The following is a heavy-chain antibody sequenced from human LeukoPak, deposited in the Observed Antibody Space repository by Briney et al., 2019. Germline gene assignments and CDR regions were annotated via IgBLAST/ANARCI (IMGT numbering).Heavy chain of an antibody. CDR3: ASARYYYDSSGYYYSGLDAFDI. V-gene: IGHV1-2*02. J-gene: IGHJ3*02. D-gene: IGHD3-22*01. CDR2: INPNSGGT. CDR1: GYTFTGYY. Sequence: ASVKVSCKASGYTFTGYYVHWVRQAPGQGLEWMGWINPNSGGTNYAQKFQGRVTMTRDTSISTAYMELSRLRSDDTAVYYCASARYYYDSSGYYYSGLDAFDIWGQGTMVTVSS.